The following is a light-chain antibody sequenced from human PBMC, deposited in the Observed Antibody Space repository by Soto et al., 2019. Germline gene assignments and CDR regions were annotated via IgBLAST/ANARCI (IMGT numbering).Light chain of an antibody. Sequence: DIVMTQSPDSLAVSLGERATINCKSRQRVFHSTDNNDFLCWYQQKPGQPLKLLIYWASTRESGVPDRLSGSGSGTDFTLTIPSLQPEDVADYYCQQYCTTPVTFGEGTKGEIK. CDR1: QRVFHSTDNNDF. J-gene: IGKJ4*01. V-gene: IGKV4-1*01. CDR3: QQYCTTPVT. CDR2: WAS.